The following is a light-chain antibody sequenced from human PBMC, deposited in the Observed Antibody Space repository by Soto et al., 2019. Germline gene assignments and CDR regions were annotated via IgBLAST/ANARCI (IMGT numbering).Light chain of an antibody. CDR3: QQYGTSPRT. J-gene: IGKJ1*01. V-gene: IGKV3-20*01. CDR1: QSVSSNY. CDR2: GAS. Sequence: EIVLTQSPGTLSLSPGERATLSCRASQSVSSNYLAWYQQKPGQAPSLLIYGASSRATGIPDRFSGSGSGTGFTLTISRLEPEDFAVYYCQQYGTSPRTFGQGTKVDIK.